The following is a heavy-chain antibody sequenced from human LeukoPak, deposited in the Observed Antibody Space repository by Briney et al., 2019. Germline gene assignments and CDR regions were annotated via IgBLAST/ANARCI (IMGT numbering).Heavy chain of an antibody. V-gene: IGHV1-18*01. J-gene: IGHJ4*02. CDR3: ARVESITMVRGVSY. Sequence: ASVKVSCKASGYTFTSYGISWVRQAPGQGLEWMGWISAYNGNTNYAQKLQGRVTMTTDTSTSPAYMELRSLRSDDTAVYYCARVESITMVRGVSYWGQGTLVTVSS. D-gene: IGHD3-10*01. CDR1: GYTFTSYG. CDR2: ISAYNGNT.